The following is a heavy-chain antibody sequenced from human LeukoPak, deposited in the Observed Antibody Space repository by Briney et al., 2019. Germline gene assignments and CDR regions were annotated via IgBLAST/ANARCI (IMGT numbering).Heavy chain of an antibody. V-gene: IGHV4-34*01. J-gene: IGHJ4*02. Sequence: SSETLSLTCAVYGGSFSGYYWSWIRQPPGKGLEWIGEINHSGSTNYNPSLKSRVTISVDTSKNQFSLKLSSVTAADTAVYYCARAETGILGYCSSTSCYFWLYRGQGTLVTVSS. D-gene: IGHD2-2*01. CDR3: ARAETGILGYCSSTSCYFWLY. CDR1: GGSFSGYY. CDR2: INHSGST.